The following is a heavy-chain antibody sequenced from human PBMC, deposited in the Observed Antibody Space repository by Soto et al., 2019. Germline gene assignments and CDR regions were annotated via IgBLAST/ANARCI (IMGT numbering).Heavy chain of an antibody. CDR1: GYSFTSYW. CDR2: IYPGDSDT. J-gene: IGHJ6*02. Sequence: RGESLKISCKGSGYSFTSYWIGWVRQMPGKGLEWMGTIYPGDSDTRYSPSFQGQVTISADKSISTAYLQWSSLKASDTAMYYCARQGSSTSRPYYYYYYGMDVWGQGTTVTVSS. CDR3: ARQGSSTSRPYYYYYYGMDV. V-gene: IGHV5-51*01. D-gene: IGHD2-2*01.